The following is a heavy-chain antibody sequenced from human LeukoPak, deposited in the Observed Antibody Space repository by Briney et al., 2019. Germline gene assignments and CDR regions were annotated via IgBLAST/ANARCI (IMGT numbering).Heavy chain of an antibody. CDR1: GFTFTSSA. CDR2: INPNSGGT. D-gene: IGHD2-2*01. CDR3: ARDLGSSAGHYYYYYMDV. J-gene: IGHJ6*03. Sequence: ASVKVSCKASGFTFTSSAMQWVRQARGQRLEWMGWINPNSGGTNYAQKFQGRVTMTRDTSISTAYMELSRLRSDDTAVYYCARDLGSSAGHYYYYYMDVWGKGTTVTISS. V-gene: IGHV1-2*02.